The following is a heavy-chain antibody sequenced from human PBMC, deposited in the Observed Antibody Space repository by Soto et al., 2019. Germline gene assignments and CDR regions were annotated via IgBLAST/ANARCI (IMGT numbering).Heavy chain of an antibody. D-gene: IGHD5-12*01. CDR3: AREWGYRPPEDI. V-gene: IGHV1-18*04. CDR1: GYTFTTYG. CDR2: ISSYNGDT. Sequence: QVPLVQSGAVVKKPGASVKVSCKASGYTFTTYGFNWVRQAPGQGLEWMGWISSYNGDTYYEQKFQGRIAMTTDTSTTTAYLELRSLRSDDTAVYFGAREWGYRPPEDIWGQGTVVTVSS. J-gene: IGHJ3*02.